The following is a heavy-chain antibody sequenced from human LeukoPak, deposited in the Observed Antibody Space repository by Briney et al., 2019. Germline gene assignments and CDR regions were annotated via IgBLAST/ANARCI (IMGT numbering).Heavy chain of an antibody. CDR3: SWIRNNFKIDY. CDR2: IRSKANSYAT. J-gene: IGHJ4*02. Sequence: PGGSLKLSCAASGFTFSGSAMHWVRQASGKGLEWVGRIRSKANSYATAYAASVKGRFTISRDDSKNTAYLQMNSLKTEDTAVYFLSWIRNNFKIDYWGQGTLVTVSS. V-gene: IGHV3-73*01. D-gene: IGHD1/OR15-1a*01. CDR1: GFTFSGSA.